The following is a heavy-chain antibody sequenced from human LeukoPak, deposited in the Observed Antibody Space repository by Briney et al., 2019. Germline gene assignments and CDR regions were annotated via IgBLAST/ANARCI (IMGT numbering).Heavy chain of an antibody. Sequence: PGGSLRLSCAASGFTVSSNSISWVRQGPGKGLEWVSVIYSGGSTYYADSVKGRFTISRDNSKNTLYLQMSSLRAEDTAVYYCAREGGTYSYQFEYWGQGTQVTVSS. CDR3: AREGGTYSYQFEY. D-gene: IGHD1-26*01. J-gene: IGHJ4*02. V-gene: IGHV3-66*01. CDR2: IYSGGST. CDR1: GFTVSSNS.